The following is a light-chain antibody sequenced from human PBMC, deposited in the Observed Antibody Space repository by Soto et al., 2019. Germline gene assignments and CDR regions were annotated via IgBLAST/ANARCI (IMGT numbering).Light chain of an antibody. V-gene: IGKV3-20*01. CDR2: SAF. CDR1: QSISSY. Sequence: TQSPSSLSASVGERVTITCRASQSISSYLNWYQQKPGQAPRLLIYSAFSRATGIPDRFSGSGSGTDFTLTISRLEPEDFAVYYCQYYGSSPWTFGQGTKVEIK. CDR3: QYYGSSPWT. J-gene: IGKJ1*01.